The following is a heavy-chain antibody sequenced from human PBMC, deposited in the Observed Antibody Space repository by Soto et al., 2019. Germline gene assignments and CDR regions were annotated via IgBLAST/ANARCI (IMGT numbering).Heavy chain of an antibody. CDR3: ARGRDGDY. J-gene: IGHJ4*02. CDR1: GYAFTTYG. CDR2: ISAHNGNT. Sequence: QVHLVPSGAEVKKPGASVKVSCKGSGYAFTTYGITWVRQAPGQGLEWMGWISAHNGNTNYAQKLQGRVTVTRDTSTGTAYLEMRSLRSDDTAVYYCARGRDGDYWGQGAMVTVSS. V-gene: IGHV1-18*01. D-gene: IGHD6-6*01.